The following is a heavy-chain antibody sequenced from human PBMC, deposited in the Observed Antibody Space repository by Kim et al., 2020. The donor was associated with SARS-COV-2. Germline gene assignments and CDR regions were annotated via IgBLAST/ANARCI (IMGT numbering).Heavy chain of an antibody. CDR1: GFTFSSYA. CDR3: ASGLEGAHSYRVEYYGM. J-gene: IGHJ6*01. D-gene: IGHD2-15*01. CDR2: ISYDGSNK. Sequence: GGSLRLSCAASGFTFSSYAMHWVRQAPGKGLEWVAVISYDGSNKYYADSVKGRFTISRDNSKNTLYLQMNSLRAEDTAVYYCASGLEGAHSYRVEYYGM. V-gene: IGHV3-30*04.